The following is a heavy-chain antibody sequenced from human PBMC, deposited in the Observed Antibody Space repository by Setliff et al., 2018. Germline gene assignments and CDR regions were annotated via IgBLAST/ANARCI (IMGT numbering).Heavy chain of an antibody. CDR1: GQFVITY. CDR2: VYYDGTT. CDR3: ARQGGRLFDN. J-gene: IGHJ4*02. V-gene: IGHV4-38-2*02. Sequence: SETLSLTCTVSGQFVITYWAWIRQSPGKGLEWLGTVYYDGTTYYNPSLKSRVTISVDTSKNQFSLRLTSVTAAGTASYFCARQGGRLFDNWGQGTLVTVSS.